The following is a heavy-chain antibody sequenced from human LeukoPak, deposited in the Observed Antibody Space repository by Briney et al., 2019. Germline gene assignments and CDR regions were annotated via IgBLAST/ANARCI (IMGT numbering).Heavy chain of an antibody. V-gene: IGHV4-39*01. CDR1: GGSISSSSYY. Sequence: SETLSLTCAVSGGSISSSSYYWGWIRQPPGKGLEWIGSIYYSGSTYYNPSLKSRVTISVDTSKNQFSLKLSSVTAADTAVYYCARGGGSYYVDYWGQGTLVTVSS. CDR2: IYYSGST. J-gene: IGHJ4*02. CDR3: ARGGGSYYVDY. D-gene: IGHD1-26*01.